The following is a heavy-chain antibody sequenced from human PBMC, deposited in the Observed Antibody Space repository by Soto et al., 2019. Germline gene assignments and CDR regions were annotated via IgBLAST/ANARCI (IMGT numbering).Heavy chain of an antibody. V-gene: IGHV2-70*04. CDR3: ARSPIIAVVTAFDF. D-gene: IGHD3-3*01. CDR2: IDWDDEK. J-gene: IGHJ4*02. Sequence: SGPTLVNATPTLTLTCTFSGFSLETYGLRVSWVRQPPWKALEWLERIDWDDEKFYSTSLKTRLSITKCNSDNQVFLTMNNMDPIDQDTYYCARSPIIAVVTAFDFWGQGILDKVSS. CDR1: GFSLETYGLR.